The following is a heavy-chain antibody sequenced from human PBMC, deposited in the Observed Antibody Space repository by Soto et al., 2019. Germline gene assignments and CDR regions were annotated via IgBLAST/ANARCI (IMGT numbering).Heavy chain of an antibody. D-gene: IGHD4-17*01. CDR1: GFTFSSYG. Sequence: QVQLVESGGGVVQPGRSLRLSCAASGFTFSSYGMHWVRQAPGKGLEWVAVIWYDGSNKYYADSVKGRFTISRDNSKNTLYLQMNSLRAEDTAVYYCARDGNGDYDYYYYSMDVWGKGTTVTVSS. V-gene: IGHV3-33*01. CDR2: IWYDGSNK. J-gene: IGHJ6*03. CDR3: ARDGNGDYDYYYYSMDV.